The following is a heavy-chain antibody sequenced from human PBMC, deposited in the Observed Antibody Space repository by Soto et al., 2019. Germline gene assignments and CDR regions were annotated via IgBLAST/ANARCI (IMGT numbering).Heavy chain of an antibody. CDR2: INPNSGGT. Sequence: ASVKVSCKASGYTFTGYYMHWVRQVPGQGLEWMGWINPNSGGTNYAQKFQATVTMTRDTSISTAYMELSRLRSDDTAVYYCARDRVILYYDYYYGMDVWGQGTTVTVSS. D-gene: IGHD3-16*02. J-gene: IGHJ6*02. V-gene: IGHV1-2*02. CDR1: GYTFTGYY. CDR3: ARDRVILYYDYYYGMDV.